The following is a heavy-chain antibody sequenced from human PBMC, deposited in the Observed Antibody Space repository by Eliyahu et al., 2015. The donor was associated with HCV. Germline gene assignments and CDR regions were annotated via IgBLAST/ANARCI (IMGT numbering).Heavy chain of an antibody. CDR3: ARDSDYGDLTNYYYGMDV. CDR1: GFXFSNYG. J-gene: IGHJ6*02. D-gene: IGHD4-17*01. Sequence: QVQLVESGGGVVQPGKSLRLSCAASGFXFSNYGXHWVRQAPGKGLGWVAIIWYDGSNEYYADSVRGRFAISRDNSKNTLYLQMNSLRAEDTAVYYCARDSDYGDLTNYYYGMDVWGQGTTVTVSS. CDR2: IWYDGSNE. V-gene: IGHV3-33*01.